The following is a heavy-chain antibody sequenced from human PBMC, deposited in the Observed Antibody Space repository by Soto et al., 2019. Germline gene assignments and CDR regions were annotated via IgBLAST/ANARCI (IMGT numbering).Heavy chain of an antibody. CDR2: IYPGDSDT. Sequence: GESLKISCKGSGYTFTNYWIGWVRQMPGKGAEWMGIIYPGDSDTKYNPSFQGQVTISADKSITTTYLQWSSLKASDTAIYYCAASIFYYGMDVWGQGTTVTVSS. CDR3: AASIFYYGMDV. J-gene: IGHJ6*02. CDR1: GYTFTNYW. V-gene: IGHV5-51*01.